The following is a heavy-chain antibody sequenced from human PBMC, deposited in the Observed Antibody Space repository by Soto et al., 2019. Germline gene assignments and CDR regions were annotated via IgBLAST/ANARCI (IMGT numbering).Heavy chain of an antibody. CDR1: GFTFSSYS. J-gene: IGHJ4*02. V-gene: IGHV3-21*01. Sequence: GGSLRLSCAASGFTFSSYSMNWVRQAPGKGLEWVSSISRTSNYIYYTDSVKGRFTISRDNAKNSIYLQMNSLRAEDTATYYCASGVFGLVSPVIGGYWGQGTLVTVSS. CDR2: ISRTSNYI. CDR3: ASGVFGLVSPVIGGY. D-gene: IGHD3-3*01.